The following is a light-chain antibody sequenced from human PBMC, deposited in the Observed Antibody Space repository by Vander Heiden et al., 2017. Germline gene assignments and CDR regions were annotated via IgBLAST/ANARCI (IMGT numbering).Light chain of an antibody. CDR3: QQCYSTPFT. CDR1: QSVLYSSNNKNY. CDR2: WAS. Sequence: DIVMTPSPDSLAVSLGERATINCKSSQSVLYSSNNKNYLAWYQQKPGQPAKLLIYWASTRESGVPDRFSGSGSGTGFTLTISSLQAEGVAVYYCQQCYSTPFTFGPGTKVDIK. V-gene: IGKV4-1*01. J-gene: IGKJ3*01.